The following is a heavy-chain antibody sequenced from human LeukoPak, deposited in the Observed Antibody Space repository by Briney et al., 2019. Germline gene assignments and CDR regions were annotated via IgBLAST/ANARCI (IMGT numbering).Heavy chain of an antibody. Sequence: GGSLRLSCAASGFTFSSYSMNWVRQAPGKGLEWVSYISSSSSTIYYADSVKGRFTISRDNAKNSLYLQMNSLRAEDTAVYYCARDVGTFMVRGVIITTPGGAFDIWGQGTMVTVSS. J-gene: IGHJ3*02. CDR2: ISSSSSTI. CDR1: GFTFSSYS. CDR3: ARDVGTFMVRGVIITTPGGAFDI. V-gene: IGHV3-48*04. D-gene: IGHD3-10*01.